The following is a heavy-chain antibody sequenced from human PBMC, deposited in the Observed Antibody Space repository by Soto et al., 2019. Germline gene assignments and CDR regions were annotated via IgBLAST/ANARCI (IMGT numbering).Heavy chain of an antibody. D-gene: IGHD1-7*01. CDR1: GYTFTSYD. CDR3: ARERTGPNYFDY. CDR2: MNPNSGNT. V-gene: IGHV1-8*01. Sequence: QVQLVQSGAEVKKPGASVKVSCKASGYTFTSYDINWVRQATGQGLEWMGWMNPNSGNTAYAQKFQGRVTLTRNTSISTAYMELSSLRSEDTAVYYCARERTGPNYFDYWGQGTLVTVSS. J-gene: IGHJ4*02.